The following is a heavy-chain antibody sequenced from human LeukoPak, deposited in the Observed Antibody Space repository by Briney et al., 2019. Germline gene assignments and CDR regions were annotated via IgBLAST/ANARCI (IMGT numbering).Heavy chain of an antibody. CDR1: GYDFSNKW. CDR3: ARLAPDYADYWFDH. J-gene: IGHJ5*02. CDR2: IYPTDSIT. V-gene: IGHV5-51*01. D-gene: IGHD4-17*01. Sequence: KRGESLKISCQTSGYDFSNKWIGWVRQMPGKGLEWMGIIYPTDSITRYSPSFQGHVSISVDTSINTAYLQWASLRPSDTAMYFCARLAPDYADYWFDHWGQGTLVTVSS.